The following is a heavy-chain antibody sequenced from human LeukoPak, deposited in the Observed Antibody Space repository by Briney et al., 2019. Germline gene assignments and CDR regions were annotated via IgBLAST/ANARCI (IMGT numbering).Heavy chain of an antibody. CDR3: ARKMVRGDRQTNFDY. CDR2: INHSGST. CDR1: GGSFSGYY. V-gene: IGHV4-34*01. Sequence: SETLSLTCAVYGGSFSGYYWSWIRQPPGKGLEWIGEINHSGSTNYNPSLKSRVTISVDTSKNQFSLKLSSVTAADTAVYYCARKMVRGDRQTNFDYWGQGTLVTVSS. D-gene: IGHD3-10*01. J-gene: IGHJ4*02.